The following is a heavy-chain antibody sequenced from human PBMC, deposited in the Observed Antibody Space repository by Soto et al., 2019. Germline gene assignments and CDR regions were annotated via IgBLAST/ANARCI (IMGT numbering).Heavy chain of an antibody. CDR1: GGSFSGYQ. CDR3: ARGLLVWFGELSRRGGCYYYMDV. CDR2: INDTGNI. D-gene: IGHD3-10*01. J-gene: IGHJ6*03. V-gene: IGHV4-34*01. Sequence: QVQLQQWGAGLLKPSETLSLTCAVYGGSFSGYQWTWIRQTPGKGLEWIGEINDTGNINYNPSLKSRLPMFMGTPQKQMSLKLSSVTAAATAAYYCARGLLVWFGELSRRGGCYYYMDVWGKGTTVSVSS.